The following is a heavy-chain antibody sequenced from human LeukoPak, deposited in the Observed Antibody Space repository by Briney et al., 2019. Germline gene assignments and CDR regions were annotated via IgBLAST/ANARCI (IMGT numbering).Heavy chain of an antibody. CDR2: ISYDGSNK. Sequence: PGGSLRLSCAASGFTFSSYAMHWVRQAPGKGLEWVAVISYDGSNKYYADSVKGRFTISRDNSKNTLYLQMNSLRAEDTAVYYCARGSGYSVDYWGQGTPVTVSS. V-gene: IGHV3-30*04. J-gene: IGHJ4*02. CDR1: GFTFSSYA. CDR3: ARGSGYSVDY. D-gene: IGHD3-3*01.